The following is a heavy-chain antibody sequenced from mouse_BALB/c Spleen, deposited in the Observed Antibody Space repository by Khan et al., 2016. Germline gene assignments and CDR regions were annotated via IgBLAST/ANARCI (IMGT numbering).Heavy chain of an antibody. Sequence: EVQLQESGPCLVKPSQTLSLTCSVTGDSIPSGYWNSIRTFTGNKLEYMGYISYSGRTYYYPSLKSRISITRDTSKNQYYLQLNSVTTDDTATYYCAREGAYWGQGTLVTVSA. CDR1: GDSIPSGY. V-gene: IGHV3-8*02. CDR3: AREGAY. CDR2: ISYSGRT. J-gene: IGHJ3*01.